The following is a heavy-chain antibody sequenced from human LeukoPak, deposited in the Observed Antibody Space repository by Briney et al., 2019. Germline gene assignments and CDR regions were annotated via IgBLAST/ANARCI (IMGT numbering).Heavy chain of an antibody. J-gene: IGHJ4*02. D-gene: IGHD3-22*01. CDR1: GFSFSTDT. Sequence: KPGGSLRLSCAASGFSFSTDTVNWVHQAPGKGLERVASISSSSTYIYYTNSVKGRFAISRDNARNSVHLQMTSLRTEDTAVYYCASRPGDFIDSSVYYNFWGQGTLVTVSS. V-gene: IGHV3-21*01. CDR3: ASRPGDFIDSSVYYNF. CDR2: ISSSSTYI.